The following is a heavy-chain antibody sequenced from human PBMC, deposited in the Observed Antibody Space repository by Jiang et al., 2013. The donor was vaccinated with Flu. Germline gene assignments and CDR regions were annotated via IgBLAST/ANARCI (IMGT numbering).Heavy chain of an antibody. Sequence: GLVKPSETLSLTCAVYGGSFSGYYWTWIRQPPGKGLEWIGEINHSGRTNYNPSLKSRVTISIDTSKNQFSLKLNSVIAADTAVYYCARGGDGHYSNDAFDIWGQGTMVTVSS. D-gene: IGHD5-24*01. CDR2: INHSGRT. CDR3: ARGGDGHYSNDAFDI. V-gene: IGHV4-34*01. CDR1: GGSFSGYY. J-gene: IGHJ3*02.